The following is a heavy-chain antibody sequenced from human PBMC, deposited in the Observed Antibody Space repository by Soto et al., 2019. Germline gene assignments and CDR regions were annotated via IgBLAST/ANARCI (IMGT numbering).Heavy chain of an antibody. CDR3: ARVERGTATTVVDAFDI. CDR1: GGFVSSGSYY. Sequence: QVQLQQWGAGLLKPSETLSLTCAVYGGFVSSGSYYWSWIRQPPGKGLEWIGEMSHSGGTHFNPSPKCRATISVDTSKNQFSLKMSSVTAAATALYYCARVERGTATTVVDAFDIWAPGTMVTVSS. D-gene: IGHD1-1*01. CDR2: MSHSGGT. J-gene: IGHJ3*02. V-gene: IGHV4-34*01.